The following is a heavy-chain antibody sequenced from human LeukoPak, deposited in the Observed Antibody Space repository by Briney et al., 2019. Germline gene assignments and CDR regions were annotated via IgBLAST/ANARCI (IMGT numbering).Heavy chain of an antibody. D-gene: IGHD6-6*01. Sequence: GGSLRLSCAASGFTFSSYGMHWVRQAPGKGLEWVAFIRYDGSNKYYADSVKGRFTISRDNSKNTLYLQMNSLRAEDTAVYYCAKDGGYSSSCYYYYMDVWGKGTTVTVSS. J-gene: IGHJ6*03. CDR3: AKDGGYSSSCYYYYMDV. CDR2: IRYDGSNK. CDR1: GFTFSSYG. V-gene: IGHV3-30*02.